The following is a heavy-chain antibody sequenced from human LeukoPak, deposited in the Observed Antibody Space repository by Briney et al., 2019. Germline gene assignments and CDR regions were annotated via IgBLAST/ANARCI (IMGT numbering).Heavy chain of an antibody. CDR3: ARGVFVAAAGYYMDV. Sequence: GGSLRLSCAASGFTFSHYNMNWVRQAPGKGLEWVSYITGSRSSIYYADSVRGRFTISRDNAKNSLYLQMNSLRAEDTAVYYCARGVFVAAAGYYMDVWGKGTTVTVSS. J-gene: IGHJ6*03. V-gene: IGHV3-48*04. CDR1: GFTFSHYN. D-gene: IGHD6-13*01. CDR2: ITGSRSSI.